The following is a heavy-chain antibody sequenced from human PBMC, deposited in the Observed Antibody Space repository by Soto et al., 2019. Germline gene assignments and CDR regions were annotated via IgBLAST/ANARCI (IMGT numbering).Heavy chain of an antibody. CDR2: INPNSGGT. J-gene: IGHJ6*02. D-gene: IGHD1-26*01. CDR1: GYTFTGYY. CDR3: ARDRGRVGATTWVYYYYGMDV. Sequence: GASVKVSCKASGYTFTGYYMHWVRQAPGQGLEWMGWINPNSGGTNYAQKFQGWVTMIRDTSISTAYMELSRLRSDDTAVYYCARDRGRVGATTWVYYYYGMDVWGQGTTVTVSS. V-gene: IGHV1-2*04.